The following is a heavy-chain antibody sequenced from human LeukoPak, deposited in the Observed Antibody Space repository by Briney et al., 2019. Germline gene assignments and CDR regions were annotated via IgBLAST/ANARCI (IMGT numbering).Heavy chain of an antibody. D-gene: IGHD2-15*01. CDR1: GFSFSTFA. V-gene: IGHV3-23*01. CDR3: AKTMGRIDVDY. J-gene: IGHJ4*02. Sequence: PGGSLRLSCAASGFSFSTFAMSWVRQAPGKGLEWVSTITDSGASTYYADSVKGRFTISRDNSKNTMYLQMDSLTADDTAVYYCAKTMGRIDVDYWGQGTLITVSS. CDR2: ITDSGAST.